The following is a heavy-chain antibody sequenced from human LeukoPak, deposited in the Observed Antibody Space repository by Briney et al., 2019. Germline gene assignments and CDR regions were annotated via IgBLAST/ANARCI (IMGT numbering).Heavy chain of an antibody. J-gene: IGHJ4*02. CDR1: GGSISSSSYY. D-gene: IGHD6-13*01. CDR3: ARYAGYRQQLGVDY. Sequence: SETLSLTCTVSGGSISSSSYYWGWIRQPPGKGLEWIGSIYYSGSTYYNPSLKSRVTISVDTSKNQFSLKLSSVTAADTAVYYCARYAGYRQQLGVDYWGQGTLVTVSS. CDR2: IYYSGST. V-gene: IGHV4-39*07.